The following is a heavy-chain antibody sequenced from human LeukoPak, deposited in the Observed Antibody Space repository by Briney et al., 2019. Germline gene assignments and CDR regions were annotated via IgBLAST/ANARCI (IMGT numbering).Heavy chain of an antibody. V-gene: IGHV4-34*01. CDR3: AAESGIVGARVAY. Sequence: SETLSLTCAVYGGSFSGYYWSWIRQPPGKGLEWIGEINHSGSTNYNPSLKSRVTISVDTSKNQFSLKLSSVTAADTAVYYCAAESGIVGARVAYWGQGTLVTVSS. D-gene: IGHD1-26*01. J-gene: IGHJ4*02. CDR2: INHSGST. CDR1: GGSFSGYY.